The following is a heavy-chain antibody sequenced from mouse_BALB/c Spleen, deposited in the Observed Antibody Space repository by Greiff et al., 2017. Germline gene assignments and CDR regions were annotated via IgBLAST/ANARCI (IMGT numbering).Heavy chain of an antibody. CDR3: ARDDYGSSNSFAY. Sequence: EVHLVESGGGLVKPGGSLKLSCAASGFTFSDYYMYWVRQTPEKRLEWVATISDGGSYTYYPDSVKGRFTISRDNAKNNLYLQMSSLKSEDTAMYYCARDDYGSSNSFAYWGQGTLVTVSA. CDR1: GFTFSDYY. D-gene: IGHD1-1*01. V-gene: IGHV5-4*02. CDR2: ISDGGSYT. J-gene: IGHJ3*01.